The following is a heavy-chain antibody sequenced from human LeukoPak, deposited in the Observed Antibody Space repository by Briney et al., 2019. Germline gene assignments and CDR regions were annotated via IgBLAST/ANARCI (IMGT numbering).Heavy chain of an antibody. V-gene: IGHV4-59*08. D-gene: IGHD1-26*01. CDR2: ISYSEGS. Sequence: PSETLSLTCTVSGASISSYHWSWIRQPPGKGLEWIGYISYSEGSNYNPSLESRVTISLDTSKNQFSLKLTSVTATDTAVYYCARLSGSYYGSVDYWGQGSLVTVSS. CDR3: ARLSGSYYGSVDY. J-gene: IGHJ4*02. CDR1: GASISSYH.